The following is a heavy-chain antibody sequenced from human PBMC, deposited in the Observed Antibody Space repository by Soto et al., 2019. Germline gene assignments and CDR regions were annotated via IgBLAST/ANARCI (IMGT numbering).Heavy chain of an antibody. V-gene: IGHV3-30*18. CDR2: ISNDGDDK. D-gene: IGHD5-18*01. CDR3: AKEGIELWSAFDH. J-gene: IGHJ4*02. CDR1: GFTFNNYG. Sequence: QVQLVESGGGVVQPGRSLRLSCAASGFTFNNYGIHWVRQAPGKGLEWVAVISNDGDDKYYADSVKGRFTISRDNSRNTLYLQMNSLRPEDTAMYYCAKEGIELWSAFDHWGQGTLVTVSS.